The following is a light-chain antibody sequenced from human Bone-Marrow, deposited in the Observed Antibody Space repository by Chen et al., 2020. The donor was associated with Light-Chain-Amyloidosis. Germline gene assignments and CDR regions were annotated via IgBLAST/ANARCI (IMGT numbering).Light chain of an antibody. V-gene: IGLV3-21*02. J-gene: IGLJ3*02. CDR2: DDS. CDR1: NIGSTS. CDR3: QVWDRSSDRPV. Sequence: SYVLTQPSSVSVAPAQTDTIACGGNNIGSTSVHWYQQTPGQAPLLVVYDDSDRTSGIPERLSGYNSGNTATLTVSRVEAGDEADYYCQVWDRSSDRPVFGGGTKLTVL.